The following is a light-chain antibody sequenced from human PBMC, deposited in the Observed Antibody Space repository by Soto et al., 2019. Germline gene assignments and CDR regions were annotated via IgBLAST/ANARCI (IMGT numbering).Light chain of an antibody. CDR2: ASS. V-gene: IGKV3-20*01. Sequence: EIVLTQSPGTLSLSPGERATLSCRASQSVSSSYLAWYQQKPGQAPRLLIYASSSTATGIPDRFSGSGSGTDFTLTISRLEPEDFAVYYCHQYVSSWTFGQGTKVDIK. CDR1: QSVSSSY. J-gene: IGKJ1*01. CDR3: HQYVSSWT.